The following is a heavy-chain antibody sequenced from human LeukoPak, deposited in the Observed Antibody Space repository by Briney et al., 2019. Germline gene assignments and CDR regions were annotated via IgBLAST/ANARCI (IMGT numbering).Heavy chain of an antibody. J-gene: IGHJ4*02. Sequence: ASVKVSCKASGYTFTSYGISWVRQAPGQGLEWMGLISAYNGNTNYAQKLQGRVTMTTDTSTSTAYMELRSLRSDDTAVYYCARGARYCSGGSCKLVDYWGQGTLVTVSS. V-gene: IGHV1-18*01. CDR3: ARGARYCSGGSCKLVDY. CDR1: GYTFTSYG. CDR2: ISAYNGNT. D-gene: IGHD2-15*01.